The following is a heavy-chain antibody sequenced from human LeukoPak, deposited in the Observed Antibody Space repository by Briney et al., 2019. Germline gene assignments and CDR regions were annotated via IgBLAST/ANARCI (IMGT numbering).Heavy chain of an antibody. J-gene: IGHJ6*02. D-gene: IGHD3-22*01. CDR2: IYYSGST. CDR3: ARVEEVTMIRNYYYYYYGMDV. V-gene: IGHV4-39*01. Sequence: SETLSLTCTVSGGSISNSSYYWGWIRQPPGKGLEWIGSIYYSGSTYYNPSLKSRVTISVDTSKNQFSLKLSSVTAADTAGYYCARVEEVTMIRNYYYYYYGMDVWGQGTTVTVSS. CDR1: GGSISNSSYY.